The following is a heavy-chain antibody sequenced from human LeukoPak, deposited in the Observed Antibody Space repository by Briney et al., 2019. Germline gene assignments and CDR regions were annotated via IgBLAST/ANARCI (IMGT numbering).Heavy chain of an antibody. CDR2: IIPILGIA. V-gene: IGHV1-69*04. CDR3: ARGSGSRGYET. J-gene: IGHJ5*02. D-gene: IGHD5-12*01. Sequence: EASVKVSCKASGGTFSSYAISWVRQAPGQGLGWMGRIIPILGIANYAQKFQGRVTITADKSTSTAYMELSSLRSDDTAVYFCARGSGSRGYETWGQGTLVTVSS. CDR1: GGTFSSYA.